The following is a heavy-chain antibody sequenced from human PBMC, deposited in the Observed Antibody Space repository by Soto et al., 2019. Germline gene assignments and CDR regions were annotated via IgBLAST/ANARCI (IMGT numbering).Heavy chain of an antibody. CDR1: GFTFRRHA. CDR3: ARSRNGGVADSFDY. CDR2: ISRDGSNE. Sequence: QVQLVASGGGVVQQGRSLTLSCEASGFTFRRHATHWVRQAPGKGLEWVAVISRDGSNEYYEDSVKGRFTISRDNSKNTLFLQLNSLTLEDTAVYYCARSRNGGVADSFDYWGQGTLVTVSS. V-gene: IGHV3-30-3*01. J-gene: IGHJ4*02. D-gene: IGHD3-3*01.